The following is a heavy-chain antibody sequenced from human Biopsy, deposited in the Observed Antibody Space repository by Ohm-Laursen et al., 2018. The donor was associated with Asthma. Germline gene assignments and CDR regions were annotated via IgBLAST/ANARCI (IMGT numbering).Heavy chain of an antibody. CDR3: ALSQDSGFDDHSPSWFDP. CDR2: IYWDDYN. D-gene: IGHD3-9*01. CDR1: GFSLRTPGVG. V-gene: IGHV2-5*02. Sequence: TQTLTLTHSFSGFSLRTPGVGVGWIRQSPGKALEWLALIYWDDYNLFRPSLKRRLTITKDPSKNQVVLTMTKMGPVDSGTYYCALSQDSGFDDHSPSWFDPWGQGTLVTVSS. J-gene: IGHJ5*02.